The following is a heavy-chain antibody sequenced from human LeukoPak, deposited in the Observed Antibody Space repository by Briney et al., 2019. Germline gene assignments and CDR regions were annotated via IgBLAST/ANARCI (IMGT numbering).Heavy chain of an antibody. J-gene: IGHJ3*02. Sequence: GGSLRLSCAASGFTFSSYAVHWVRQAPGMGLEWVTLISYDGSTKYYADSVKGRFTISRDNSKNTLYLQMNSLRAEDTAVYYCARRSEIDAFDIWGQGTLVTVSS. V-gene: IGHV3-30*01. D-gene: IGHD1-14*01. CDR2: ISYDGSTK. CDR1: GFTFSSYA. CDR3: ARRSEIDAFDI.